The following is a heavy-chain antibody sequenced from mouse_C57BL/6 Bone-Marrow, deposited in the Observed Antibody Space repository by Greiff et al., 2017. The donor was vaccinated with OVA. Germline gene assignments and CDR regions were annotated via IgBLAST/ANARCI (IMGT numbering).Heavy chain of an antibody. J-gene: IGHJ3*01. V-gene: IGHV3-6*01. CDR3: ARGGRLRRGFAY. CDR2: ISYDGSN. CDR1: GYSITSGYY. D-gene: IGHD2-4*01. Sequence: DVKLQESGPGLVKPSQSLSLTCSVTGYSITSGYYWNWIRQFPGNKLEWMGYISYDGSNNYNPSLKNRISITRDTSKNQFFLKLNSVTTEDTATXYCARGGRLRRGFAYWGQGTLVTVSA.